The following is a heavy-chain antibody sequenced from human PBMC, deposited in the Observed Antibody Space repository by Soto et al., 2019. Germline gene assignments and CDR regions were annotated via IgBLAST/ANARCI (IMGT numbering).Heavy chain of an antibody. CDR3: ARVLSGDTVDTKTNCFDP. J-gene: IGHJ5*02. CDR2: IYYSGST. V-gene: IGHV4-30-4*01. CDR1: GGSISSGDYY. D-gene: IGHD5-12*01. Sequence: SETLSLTCTVSGGSISSGDYYWSWIRQPPGKGLEWIGYIYYSGSTYYNPSLKSRVTISVDTSKNQFSLKLSSVTAADTAVYYCARVLSGDTVDTKTNCFDPWGQGTLVTVFS.